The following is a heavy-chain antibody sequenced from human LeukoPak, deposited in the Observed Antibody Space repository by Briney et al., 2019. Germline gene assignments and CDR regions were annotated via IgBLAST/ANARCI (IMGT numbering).Heavy chain of an antibody. CDR2: INGNGDST. V-gene: IGHV3-23*01. D-gene: IGHD5/OR15-5a*01. Sequence: GGSLRLSCAASGFTFSNAWMSWVRQAPGKGLEWVSGINGNGDSTFYRDSVRGRFTISRDFSKNTLYLQMRRLRAEDTALYYCAKGLGYSVYDLPDFWGQGTLVTVSS. J-gene: IGHJ4*02. CDR3: AKGLGYSVYDLPDF. CDR1: GFTFSNAW.